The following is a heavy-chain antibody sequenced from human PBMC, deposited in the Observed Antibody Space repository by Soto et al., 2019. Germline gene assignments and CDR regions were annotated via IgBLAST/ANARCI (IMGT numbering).Heavy chain of an antibody. CDR1: GGTLISNA. Sequence: QVQLVQSEAEVKKPGSSVKVSCKASGGTLISNAISWVRQAPGQGLEWMGGIIPILGSANYAQKFQDRVTITADESTSTTYMELNSLRSEDAAVYYCASRERVDAFDIWGQGTMVTVSS. J-gene: IGHJ3*02. D-gene: IGHD1-26*01. CDR3: ASRERVDAFDI. V-gene: IGHV1-69*01. CDR2: IIPILGSA.